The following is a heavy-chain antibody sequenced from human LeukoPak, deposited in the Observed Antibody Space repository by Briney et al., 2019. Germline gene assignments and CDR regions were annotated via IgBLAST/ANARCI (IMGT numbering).Heavy chain of an antibody. CDR2: IRSSSET. J-gene: IGHJ5*02. V-gene: IGHV3-48*01. CDR1: GFNFSQYS. D-gene: IGHD5-12*01. Sequence: GSLRLSCSASGFNFSQYSMNWVRQAPGKGLEWVSHIRSSSETFYADSVKGRFTISRDNARNSLYLQMNNLRGEDTAIYYCARDAGNSGYGCDLWGQGTLVTVSS. CDR3: ARDAGNSGYGCDL.